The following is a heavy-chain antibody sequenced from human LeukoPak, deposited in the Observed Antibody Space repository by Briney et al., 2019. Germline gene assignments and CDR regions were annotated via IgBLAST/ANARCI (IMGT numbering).Heavy chain of an antibody. CDR2: IYHSGST. CDR3: ARGPPTRGLLFDY. Sequence: SETLSLTCTVSGGSISSGGYYWSWIRQPPGKGLEWIGYIYHSGSTYYNPSLKSRVTISVDRSKNQFSLKLSSVTAADTAVYYCARGPPTRGLLFDYWGQGTLVTVSS. J-gene: IGHJ4*02. CDR1: GGSISSGGYY. V-gene: IGHV4-30-2*01.